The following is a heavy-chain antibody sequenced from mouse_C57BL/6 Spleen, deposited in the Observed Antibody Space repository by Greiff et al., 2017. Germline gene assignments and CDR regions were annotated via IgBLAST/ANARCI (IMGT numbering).Heavy chain of an antibody. CDR3: AREGNYEDYAMDY. CDR1: GYTFTSYW. D-gene: IGHD2-1*01. V-gene: IGHV1-59*01. CDR2: IDPSDSYT. Sequence: VQLQQPGAELVRPGTSVKLSCKASGYTFTSYWMHWVKQRPGQGLEWIGVIDPSDSYTNYNQKFKGKGTLTVDTSSSTAYMQLSSLTSEDSAVYYCAREGNYEDYAMDYGGQGTSVPVSS. J-gene: IGHJ4*01.